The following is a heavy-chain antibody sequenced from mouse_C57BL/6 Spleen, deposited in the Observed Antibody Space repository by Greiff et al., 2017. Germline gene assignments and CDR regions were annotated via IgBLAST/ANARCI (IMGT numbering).Heavy chain of an antibody. Sequence: EVMLVESGGGLVKPGGSLKLSCAASGFTFSDYGMHWVRQAPEKGLEWVAYISSGSSTIYYADTVKGRFTISRDNAKTTLFLQMTSLRSEDTAMYYCARRVLRPSYWYFDVWGKGTTVTVSS. CDR1: GFTFSDYG. CDR2: ISSGSSTI. CDR3: ARRVLRPSYWYFDV. J-gene: IGHJ1*03. V-gene: IGHV5-17*01. D-gene: IGHD1-1*01.